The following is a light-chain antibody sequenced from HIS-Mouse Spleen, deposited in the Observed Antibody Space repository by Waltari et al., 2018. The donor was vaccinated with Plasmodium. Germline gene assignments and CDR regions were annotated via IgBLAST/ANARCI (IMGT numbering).Light chain of an antibody. CDR1: SSDVGGYNY. V-gene: IGLV2-11*01. CDR2: DVS. Sequence: QSALTQPRSVSGSPGQSVTISCTGTSSDVGGYNYVSWYQQHPSKAPKLMIYDVSKRPSGVPDRFAGSKSGNTASLTISGLQAEDEAEYYCCSYAGSYTLVFGGGTKLTVL. J-gene: IGLJ2*01. CDR3: CSYAGSYTLV.